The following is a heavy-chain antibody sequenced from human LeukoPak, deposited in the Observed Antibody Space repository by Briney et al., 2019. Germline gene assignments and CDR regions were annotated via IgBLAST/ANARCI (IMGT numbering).Heavy chain of an antibody. CDR2: ISSSGSTI. D-gene: IGHD3-3*01. CDR3: AREPYYYFWSGYYPGDY. J-gene: IGHJ4*02. Sequence: GRSLRLSCAASGFTFSDYYMSWIRQAPGKGLEWVSYISSSGSTIYFADSVKGRFTISRDNAKNSLYLQMNSLRAEDTAVYYCAREPYYYFWSGYYPGDYWGQGTLVTVSS. CDR1: GFTFSDYY. V-gene: IGHV3-11*04.